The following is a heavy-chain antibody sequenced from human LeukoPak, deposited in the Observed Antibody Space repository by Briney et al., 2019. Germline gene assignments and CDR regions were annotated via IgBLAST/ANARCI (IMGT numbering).Heavy chain of an antibody. Sequence: GGPLRLSCAASGFTFSSYGMHWVRQAPGKGLEWVAFIRYDGSNKYYADSVKGRFTISRDNSKNTLYLQMNSLRAEDTAVYYCAKDGRIGYYDSSGYHPRWFDPWGQGTLVTVSS. J-gene: IGHJ5*02. CDR2: IRYDGSNK. CDR1: GFTFSSYG. V-gene: IGHV3-30*02. D-gene: IGHD3-22*01. CDR3: AKDGRIGYYDSSGYHPRWFDP.